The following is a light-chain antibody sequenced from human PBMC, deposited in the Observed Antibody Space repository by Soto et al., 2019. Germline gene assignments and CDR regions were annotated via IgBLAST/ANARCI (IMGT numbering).Light chain of an antibody. CDR1: QSVSSN. J-gene: IGKJ5*01. V-gene: IGKV3-15*01. CDR2: GAS. CDR3: QQYNNWLIT. Sequence: EIVMTQSPATLSVSPGERATLSCRASQSVSSNLAWYQQKPGQAPRLLIYGASTRATGIPARFSGSGSGTEFTLTISSLQAEDFTDYSCQQYNNWLITFGQGTRLEIK.